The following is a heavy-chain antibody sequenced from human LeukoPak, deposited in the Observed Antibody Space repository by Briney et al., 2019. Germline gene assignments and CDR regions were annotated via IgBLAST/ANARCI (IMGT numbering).Heavy chain of an antibody. V-gene: IGHV3-7*01. CDR3: GGRRNY. J-gene: IGHJ4*02. D-gene: IGHD1-26*01. CDR2: IKQDGSEK. Sequence: GGSLRLSCAASGFTLSSYWMSWVRQAPGKGLEWVANIKQDGSEKYYVDSVKGRFTISRDNAKNSLYLQMNSLRAEDTAVYYCGGRRNYWGQGTLVTVSS. CDR1: GFTLSSYW.